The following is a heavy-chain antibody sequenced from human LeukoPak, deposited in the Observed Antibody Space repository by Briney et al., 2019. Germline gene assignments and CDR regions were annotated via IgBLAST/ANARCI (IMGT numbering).Heavy chain of an antibody. CDR2: IYYSGST. D-gene: IGHD6-19*01. Sequence: SETLSLTCTVSGDSISSYYWTWIRQPPGKGLEWIGYIYYSGSTSYNPSLKSRVTISVDTSKNQFSLKLSSVTAADTAVYYCARVSGSSGWWAYFFDYWGQGTLVTVSS. V-gene: IGHV4-59*12. CDR3: ARVSGSSGWWAYFFDY. CDR1: GDSISSYY. J-gene: IGHJ4*02.